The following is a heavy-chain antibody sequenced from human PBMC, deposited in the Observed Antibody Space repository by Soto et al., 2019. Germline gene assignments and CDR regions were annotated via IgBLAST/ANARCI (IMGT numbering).Heavy chain of an antibody. CDR1: GGSFSGYY. Sequence: PSETLSLTCAVYGGSFSGYYWSWIRQPPGKGLEWIGEINHSGSTNYNPSLKSRVTISVDTSKNQFSLKLSSVTAADTAVYYCASMTRIYYYYMDVWGKGTTVTVSS. V-gene: IGHV4-34*01. CDR2: INHSGST. J-gene: IGHJ6*03. CDR3: ASMTRIYYYYMDV. D-gene: IGHD4-17*01.